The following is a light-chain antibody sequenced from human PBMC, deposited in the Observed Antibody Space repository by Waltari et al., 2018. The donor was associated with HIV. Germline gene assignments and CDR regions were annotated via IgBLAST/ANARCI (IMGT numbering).Light chain of an antibody. V-gene: IGKV1-39*01. Sequence: DIQMTQSPSSLSASVGDRVTITCRASQNVGRYVHWYQQKPGKAPKLLIYAASSLQSGVPSRFSGSGSGTEFTLTITSLQPEDFATYYCQQSYNTPPFTFGPGTKVDIK. CDR2: AAS. CDR1: QNVGRY. J-gene: IGKJ3*01. CDR3: QQSYNTPPFT.